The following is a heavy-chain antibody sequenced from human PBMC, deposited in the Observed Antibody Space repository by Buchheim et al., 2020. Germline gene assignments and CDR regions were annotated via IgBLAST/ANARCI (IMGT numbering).Heavy chain of an antibody. J-gene: IGHJ5*02. V-gene: IGHV4-34*01. Sequence: QVQLQQWGAGLLKPSETLSLTCAGYGGSFSGYYWSWIRQPPGKGLEWIGEINHSGSTNYNPSLKSRVTISVDTSKNQFSLKLSSVTAADTAVYYCARASLLRGYSGFPRWFDPWGQGTL. D-gene: IGHD5-12*01. CDR1: GGSFSGYY. CDR3: ARASLLRGYSGFPRWFDP. CDR2: INHSGST.